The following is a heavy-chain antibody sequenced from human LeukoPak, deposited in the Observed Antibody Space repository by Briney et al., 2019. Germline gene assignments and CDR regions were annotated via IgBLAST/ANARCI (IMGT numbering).Heavy chain of an antibody. CDR2: MNPNSGNT. J-gene: IGHJ4*02. CDR1: GYTFTSYD. V-gene: IGHV1-8*03. D-gene: IGHD3-22*01. CDR3: ATDSRMYYYDSSGYYRGGYFDY. Sequence: ASVKVSCEASGYTFTSYDINWVRQATGQGLEWMGWMNPNSGNTGYAQKFQGRVTITRNTSISTAYMELSSLRSEDTAVYYCATDSRMYYYDSSGYYRGGYFDYWGQGTLVTVSS.